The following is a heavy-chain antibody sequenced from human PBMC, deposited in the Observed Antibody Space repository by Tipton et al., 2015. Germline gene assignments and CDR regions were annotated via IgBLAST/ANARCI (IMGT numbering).Heavy chain of an antibody. CDR2: IYPTDSAT. Sequence: QSGAEVKKPGESLKISCKGSGYSFSSYWIAWVRQMPGKGLEWMGSIYPTDSATRYSPSFQGQVTISADKSITTAYLQWSSLKASDTAIYYCARMGSGYDKGGYFYYCGMDVWGQGTTVTVSS. CDR3: ARMGSGYDKGGYFYYCGMDV. J-gene: IGHJ6*02. CDR1: GYSFSSYW. D-gene: IGHD5-12*01. V-gene: IGHV5-51*01.